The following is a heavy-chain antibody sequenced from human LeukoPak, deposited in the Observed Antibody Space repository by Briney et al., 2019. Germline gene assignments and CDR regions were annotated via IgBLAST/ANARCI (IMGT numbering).Heavy chain of an antibody. Sequence: SETLSLTCAVYGGSFSGYYWSWIRQPPGKGLEWIGEINHSGSTNYNPSLKSRVTISVDTSKNQFSLKLSSVTAADTAVYYCARSGVVPASLYYYYYMDVWGKGTTVTVSS. CDR2: INHSGST. D-gene: IGHD2-2*01. CDR1: GGSFSGYY. V-gene: IGHV4-34*01. J-gene: IGHJ6*03. CDR3: ARSGVVPASLYYYYYMDV.